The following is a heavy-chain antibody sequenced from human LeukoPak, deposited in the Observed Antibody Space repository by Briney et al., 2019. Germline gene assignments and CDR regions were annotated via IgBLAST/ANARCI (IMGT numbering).Heavy chain of an antibody. J-gene: IGHJ3*02. CDR2: MNPNSGNT. D-gene: IGHD3-16*01. CDR3: AREGDYDYEDAFDI. V-gene: IGHV1-8*03. CDR1: GYTFTSYD. Sequence: ASVKVSCKASGYTFTSYDINWVRQATGQGLEWMGWMNPNSGNTGYAQKFQGRVTITRNTSISTAYMELSGLRSEDTAVYYCAREGDYDYEDAFDIWGQGTMVTVSS.